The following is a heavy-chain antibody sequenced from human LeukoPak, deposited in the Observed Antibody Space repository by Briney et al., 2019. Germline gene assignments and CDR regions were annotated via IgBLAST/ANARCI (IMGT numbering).Heavy chain of an antibody. Sequence: ASVKVSCKASGYTFTSYGISWVRQAPGQGLEWMGWISAYNGNTNYAQKLQGRVTMTTDTSTSTAYMELRSLRSDDTAAYYCARDKLRSSWDHYYYYCGMDVWGQGTTVTVSS. CDR3: ARDKLRSSWDHYYYYCGMDV. V-gene: IGHV1-18*01. J-gene: IGHJ6*02. CDR1: GYTFTSYG. CDR2: ISAYNGNT. D-gene: IGHD6-13*01.